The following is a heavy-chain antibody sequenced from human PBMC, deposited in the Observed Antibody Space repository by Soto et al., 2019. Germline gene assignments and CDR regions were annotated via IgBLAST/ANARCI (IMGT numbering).Heavy chain of an antibody. V-gene: IGHV4-59*08. CDR3: ARRYSGYGDY. CDR1: GGSITSYY. J-gene: IGHJ4*02. D-gene: IGHD5-12*01. CDR2: IYFSGSA. Sequence: SETLSLTCTVSGGSITSYYWSWIRQPPGKGLEWIGYIYFSGSANYNPSLKSRVTISVDTSKNQFSLKLSSVTAADTAVYYCARRYSGYGDYWGQGTLVTVAS.